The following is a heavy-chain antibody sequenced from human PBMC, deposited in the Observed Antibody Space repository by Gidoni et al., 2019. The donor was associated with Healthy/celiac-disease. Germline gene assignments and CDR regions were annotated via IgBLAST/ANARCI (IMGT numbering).Heavy chain of an antibody. CDR2: ISSGSSYI. Sequence: EVQLVESGGGRVKPGGSLRLSCAASGSTFSSYSMNWARQAPGKGLEWVSSISSGSSYIYCADSVKGRFTISRDNAKNSLYLQMNSLRAEDTAVYYCAGDTNDFWSGYNYYYYYYMDVWGKGTTVTVSS. D-gene: IGHD3-3*01. CDR3: AGDTNDFWSGYNYYYYYYMDV. CDR1: GSTFSSYS. V-gene: IGHV3-21*01. J-gene: IGHJ6*03.